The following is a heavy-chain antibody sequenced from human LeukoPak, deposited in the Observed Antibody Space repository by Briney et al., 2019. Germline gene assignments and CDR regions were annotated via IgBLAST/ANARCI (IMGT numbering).Heavy chain of an antibody. D-gene: IGHD2-2*01. CDR2: IYSGGST. CDR3: ARVIGEYCSSTSCYPYLPQVLYDY. Sequence: PGGSLRLSCAASGFTVSSNYMSWVRQAPGKGLEWVSVIYSGGSTYCADSVKGRFTISRDNSKNTLYLQMNSLRAEDTAVYYCARVIGEYCSSTSCYPYLPQVLYDYWGQGTLVTVSS. V-gene: IGHV3-66*02. CDR1: GFTVSSNY. J-gene: IGHJ4*02.